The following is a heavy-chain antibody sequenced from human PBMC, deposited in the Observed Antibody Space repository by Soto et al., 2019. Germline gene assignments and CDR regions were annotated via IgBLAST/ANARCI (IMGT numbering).Heavy chain of an antibody. CDR3: ARYSGKYQGPIDY. D-gene: IGHD1-26*01. V-gene: IGHV3-30*03. J-gene: IGHJ4*02. CDR1: GFTFSHYG. CDR2: ISYDGSNK. Sequence: QVQLVESGGGVVQPGRSLRLSCAASGFTFSHYGIHWVRQAPGKGLERLAVISYDGSNKHYADSVKGRFTVSRDNSKNTLYLQMNSLRAEETAVYFCARYSGKYQGPIDYWGQGTLVTVSS.